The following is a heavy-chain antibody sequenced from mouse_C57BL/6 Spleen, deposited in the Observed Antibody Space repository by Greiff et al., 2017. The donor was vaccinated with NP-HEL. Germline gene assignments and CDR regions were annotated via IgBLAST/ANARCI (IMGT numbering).Heavy chain of an antibody. V-gene: IGHV1-61*01. Sequence: QVQLQQSGAELVRPGSSVKLSCKASGYTFTSYWMDWVKQRPGQGLEWIGNIYPSDSETHYNQKFKDKATLTVDISSSTAYMQLSSLTSEDSAVYYCARRTSNSDYWGQGTTLTVSS. D-gene: IGHD2-10*02. CDR2: IYPSDSET. CDR3: ARRTSNSDY. CDR1: GYTFTSYW. J-gene: IGHJ2*01.